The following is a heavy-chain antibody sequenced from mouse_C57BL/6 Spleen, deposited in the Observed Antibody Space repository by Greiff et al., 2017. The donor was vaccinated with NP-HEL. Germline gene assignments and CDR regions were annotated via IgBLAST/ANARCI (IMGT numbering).Heavy chain of an antibody. CDR3: ARGRWYFDV. Sequence: VQLQQSGPGLVQPSQSLSITCTVSGFSLTSYGVHWVRQSPGKGLEWLGVIWSGGSTDYNAAFISRLSISKDNSKSQVFFKMNSLQADDTAIYYCARGRWYFDVWGTGTTVTVSS. CDR2: IWSGGST. V-gene: IGHV2-2*01. CDR1: GFSLTSYG. J-gene: IGHJ1*03.